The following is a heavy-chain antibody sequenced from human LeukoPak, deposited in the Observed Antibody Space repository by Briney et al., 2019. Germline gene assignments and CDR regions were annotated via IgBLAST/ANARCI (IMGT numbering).Heavy chain of an antibody. CDR2: MDPSGSQK. D-gene: IGHD1-1*01. CDR3: AIWTSGNY. V-gene: IGHV3-7*01. CDR1: GFTFNRSW. J-gene: IGHJ4*02. Sequence: GGSLRLSCAASGFTFNRSWMNWVRQAPGKGLEWVANMDPSGSQKRYVDSVKGRFTISKDNPGTSLYLEMYGLRAEDTAIYYCAIWTSGNYWGQGTPVTVSS.